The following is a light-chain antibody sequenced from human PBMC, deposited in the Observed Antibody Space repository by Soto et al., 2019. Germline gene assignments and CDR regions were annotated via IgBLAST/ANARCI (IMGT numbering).Light chain of an antibody. J-gene: IGLJ1*01. CDR3: CSYAGSSTFGPYV. CDR1: NSDVGIYNL. V-gene: IGLV2-23*02. CDR2: EVS. Sequence: QSALTQPASVSGSPGQSIAISCTGTNSDVGIYNLVSWYQQHPGKAPKLMIYEVSKRPSGVSNRFSGSKSGNTASLTISGLQAEDEADYYCCSYAGSSTFGPYVFGTGTKVTVL.